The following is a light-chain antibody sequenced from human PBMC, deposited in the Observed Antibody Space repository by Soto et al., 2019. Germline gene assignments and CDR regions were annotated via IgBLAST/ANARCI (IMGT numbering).Light chain of an antibody. Sequence: EIVLTQSPGTLSLSPGERATLSCRASQSVTSTYVAWYQQKPGQPPRLLIYGASNRATGIPDRFSGSGSGTDFTLTISRLEPEDFTVYYCQQYHSLPTTFGPGTKVDI. CDR1: QSVTSTY. J-gene: IGKJ3*01. V-gene: IGKV3-20*01. CDR3: QQYHSLPTT. CDR2: GAS.